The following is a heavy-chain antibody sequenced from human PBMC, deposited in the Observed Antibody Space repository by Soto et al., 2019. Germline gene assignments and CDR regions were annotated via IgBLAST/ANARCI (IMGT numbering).Heavy chain of an antibody. Sequence: SETLSLTCTVSGASISGFYWSWIRKSAGKGLEWIGRIYATGTTDYNPSLKSRVMMSADTSKKQFSLKLRSVTAADTAVYYCVRDGTKTLRDWFDPWGQGISVTVSS. D-gene: IGHD1-1*01. CDR3: VRDGTKTLRDWFDP. CDR2: IYATGTT. CDR1: GASISGFY. V-gene: IGHV4-4*07. J-gene: IGHJ5*02.